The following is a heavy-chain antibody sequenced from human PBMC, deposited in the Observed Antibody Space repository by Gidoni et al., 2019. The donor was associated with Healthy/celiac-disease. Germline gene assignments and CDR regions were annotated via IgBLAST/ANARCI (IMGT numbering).Heavy chain of an antibody. CDR3: ACSSGSYLGRRRPYYYYGMDV. J-gene: IGHJ6*02. CDR1: GGTFSSYA. Sequence: VQLVQSGAEVKKPGSSVKVSCKASGGTFSSYAISWVRQAPGQGLELMGGIIPIFGTANYAQKFQGRVTITADESTSTAYMELSSLRSEDTAVYYCACSSGSYLGRRRPYYYYGMDVWGQGTTVTVSS. CDR2: IIPIFGTA. D-gene: IGHD3-10*01. V-gene: IGHV1-69*01.